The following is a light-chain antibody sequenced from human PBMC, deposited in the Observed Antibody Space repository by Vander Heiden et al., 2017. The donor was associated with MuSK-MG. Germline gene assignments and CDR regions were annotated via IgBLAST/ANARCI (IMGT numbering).Light chain of an antibody. V-gene: IGLV3-1*01. CDR3: QAWDSSTGVV. CDR1: PLGDEY. Sequence: SSELTQPPSVSLSPAQTASLTCSGEPLGDEYPCWYHQKPGQSPVLVIYEDSKRPSGIPERFSGSNSGNTATLAISGTQAMDEADYYCQAWDSSTGVVFGGGTKLTVL. J-gene: IGLJ2*01. CDR2: EDS.